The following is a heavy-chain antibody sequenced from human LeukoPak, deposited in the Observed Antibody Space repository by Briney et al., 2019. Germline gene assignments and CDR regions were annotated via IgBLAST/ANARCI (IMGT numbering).Heavy chain of an antibody. D-gene: IGHD3-10*01. V-gene: IGHV3-23*01. Sequence: GGSLRLSCAASGFIFSNYAMSWVRQAPGKGLEWVSAISGSGGSTYYADSVKGRFTISRDNSENTLYLQMNSLRAEDTAVYYCANGHALLWFGELPLDYWAREPWSPSPQ. CDR3: ANGHALLWFGELPLDY. CDR1: GFIFSNYA. J-gene: IGHJ4*02. CDR2: ISGSGGST.